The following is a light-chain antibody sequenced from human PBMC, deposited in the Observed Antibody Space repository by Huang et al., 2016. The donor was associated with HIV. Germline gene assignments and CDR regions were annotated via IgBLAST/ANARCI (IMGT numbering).Light chain of an antibody. V-gene: IGKV3-15*01. Sequence: EIVMTQSPATLSVSPGERATLSCRASQNIGDNLTWYQHKPGQAPRLLIYGASTRANGIAPRFSGSGSGTEFTLTISGLESEDFAVYYCQQFNNWPPRFTFGPGTKVEVK. CDR1: QNIGDN. CDR2: GAS. J-gene: IGKJ3*01. CDR3: QQFNNWPPRFT.